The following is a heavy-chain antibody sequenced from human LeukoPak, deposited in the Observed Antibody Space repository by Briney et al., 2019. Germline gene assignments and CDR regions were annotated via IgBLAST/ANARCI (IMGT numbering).Heavy chain of an antibody. CDR3: ARAGSRQWLVDLFDY. J-gene: IGHJ4*02. V-gene: IGHV3-48*01. CDR1: GFTFSDYN. D-gene: IGHD6-19*01. CDR2: ITISTGII. Sequence: GGSLRLSCAASGFTFSDYNMNWVRQAPGKGLEWVAYITISTGIIYYADSVKGRFTISRDNAKNSLYLQMNSLRAEDTAVYYCARAGSRQWLVDLFDYWGQGTLVTVSS.